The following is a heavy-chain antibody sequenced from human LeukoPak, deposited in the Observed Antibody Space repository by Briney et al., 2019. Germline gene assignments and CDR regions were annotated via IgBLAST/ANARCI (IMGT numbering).Heavy chain of an antibody. CDR2: INHSGST. CDR3: LRGLRSSSWDYLDY. CDR1: GGSFSGYY. D-gene: IGHD6-13*01. Sequence: PSETLSLTCAVYGGSFSGYYWSWIRQPPGRGLGWIGEINHSGSTKHNPSLKSRVTISVDTSKNQFFLKLSSVTAADTAVYHCLRGLRSSSWDYLDYWGQGTLVTDSS. J-gene: IGHJ4*02. V-gene: IGHV4-34*01.